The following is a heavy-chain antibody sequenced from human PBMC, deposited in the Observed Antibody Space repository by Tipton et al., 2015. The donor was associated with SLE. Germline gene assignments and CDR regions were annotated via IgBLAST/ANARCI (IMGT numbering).Heavy chain of an antibody. D-gene: IGHD2-15*01. CDR3: ARRGYTTSIFQH. J-gene: IGHJ1*01. CDR2: MHSSGSA. CDR1: GDSFTDNY. V-gene: IGHV4-59*12. Sequence: TLSLTCTVSGDSFTDNYWSWIRQPPGKGLEWIGCMHSSGSAAYNSSLKSRVTISVDTSNNQVSLKVNSVTAADAAVYYCARRGYTTSIFQHWGQGTPVIVSS.